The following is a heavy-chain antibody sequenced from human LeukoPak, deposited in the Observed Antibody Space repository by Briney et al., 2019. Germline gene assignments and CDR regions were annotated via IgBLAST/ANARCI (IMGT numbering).Heavy chain of an antibody. CDR2: MEYDGSEK. CDR3: ARDIAAAGLFFDY. D-gene: IGHD6-13*01. V-gene: IGHV3-7*01. J-gene: IGHJ4*02. Sequence: GGSLRLSCAASGFTFSSYWMSWVRQAPGKGLEWVANMEYDGSEKDYVDSVKGRFTISRDNAKNSLYLQMNSLRAEDAAVYYCARDIAAAGLFFDYWGQGTLVTVSS. CDR1: GFTFSSYW.